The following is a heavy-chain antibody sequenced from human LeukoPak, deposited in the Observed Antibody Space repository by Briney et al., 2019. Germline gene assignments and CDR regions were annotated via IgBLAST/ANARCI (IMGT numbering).Heavy chain of an antibody. CDR1: GFTFSNAW. CDR2: IKSKTDGGTT. J-gene: IGHJ4*02. CDR3: TRGYSSSWYQFDY. Sequence: GGSLRLSCAASGFTFSNAWMSWVRQAPGKGLEWVGRIKSKTDGGTTDYAAPVKGRFTISRDDSKNTLYLQMNSLKTEDTAVYYCTRGYSSSWYQFDYWGQGTLVTVSS. D-gene: IGHD6-13*01. V-gene: IGHV3-15*01.